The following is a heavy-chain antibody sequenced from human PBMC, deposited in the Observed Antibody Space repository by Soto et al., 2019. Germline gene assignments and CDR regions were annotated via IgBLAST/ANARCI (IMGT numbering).Heavy chain of an antibody. Sequence: SETLSLTCTVSGGSISTYYWSWIRQPPGKGLEWIGYINYSGRTNYNPSLKSRVTMSLDTSKNQFSLKLRSVTAADTAVFYCARYAGSSWFDYWGQGTLVTVSS. D-gene: IGHD6-13*01. CDR1: GGSISTYY. V-gene: IGHV4-59*01. J-gene: IGHJ4*02. CDR3: ARYAGSSWFDY. CDR2: INYSGRT.